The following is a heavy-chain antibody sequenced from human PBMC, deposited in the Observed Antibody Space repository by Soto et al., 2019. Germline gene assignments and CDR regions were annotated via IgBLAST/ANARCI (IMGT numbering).Heavy chain of an antibody. Sequence: ASVKVSCKASGYTFTSYGISWVRQAPGQGLEWMGWISAYNGNTNYAQKLQGRVTMTSDISTSTAYMELRSLRSDDTAVYYCAGCSGGSCYSLQAFDIWGQGTMVTVSS. CDR2: ISAYNGNT. V-gene: IGHV1-18*01. J-gene: IGHJ3*02. CDR1: GYTFTSYG. CDR3: AGCSGGSCYSLQAFDI. D-gene: IGHD2-15*01.